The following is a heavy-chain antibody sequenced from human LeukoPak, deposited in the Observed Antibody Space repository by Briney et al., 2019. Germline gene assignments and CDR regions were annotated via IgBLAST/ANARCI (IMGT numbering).Heavy chain of an antibody. CDR1: GDSISSSSYY. J-gene: IGHJ4*02. Sequence: SETLSLTCTVSGDSISSSSYYWGWIRQPPGKGLEWIGSIYYSGSTYYNPSLKSRVTISVDTSKNQFSLKLSSVTAADTAVYYCARHKNYYDSSGYFDYWGQGTLVTVSS. CDR2: IYYSGST. V-gene: IGHV4-39*01. CDR3: ARHKNYYDSSGYFDY. D-gene: IGHD3-22*01.